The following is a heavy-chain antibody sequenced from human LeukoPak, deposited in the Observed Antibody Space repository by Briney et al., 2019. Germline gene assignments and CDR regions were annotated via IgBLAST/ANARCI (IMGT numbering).Heavy chain of an antibody. J-gene: IGHJ4*02. CDR2: INSDGTSA. CDR1: GFTFSSYW. Sequence: GGSLRLSCAASGFTFSSYWIHWVRQAPGKGLVWVSHINSDGTSATYADSVKGRSTISRDNDKNTVYLQMNSLRAEDTAVYYCARGGVGCFDYWGQGALVTVSS. D-gene: IGHD6-19*01. V-gene: IGHV3-74*01. CDR3: ARGGVGCFDY.